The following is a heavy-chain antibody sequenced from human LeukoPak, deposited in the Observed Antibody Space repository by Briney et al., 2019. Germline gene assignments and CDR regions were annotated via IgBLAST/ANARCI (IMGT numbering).Heavy chain of an antibody. J-gene: IGHJ6*03. D-gene: IGHD1-26*01. CDR2: IIPIFGTA. Sequence: GASVKVSCKASGGTFSSYAISWVRQAPGQGLEWMGGIIPIFGTANYAQKFQGRVTITADESTSTAYMELSSLRSEDTAVYYCARDYRSGWELLPGYYYYYYMDVWGKGTTVTVSS. CDR1: GGTFSSYA. V-gene: IGHV1-69*13. CDR3: ARDYRSGWELLPGYYYYYYMDV.